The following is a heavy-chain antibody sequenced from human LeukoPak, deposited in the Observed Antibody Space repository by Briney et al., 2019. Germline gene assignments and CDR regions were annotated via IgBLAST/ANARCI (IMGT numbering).Heavy chain of an antibody. V-gene: IGHV4-34*01. CDR3: ARNDYVWGSYRLNWFDP. CDR1: GGSFSGYY. D-gene: IGHD3-16*02. CDR2: IKHSGST. Sequence: SETLSLTCAVYGGSFSGYYWSWIRQHPGTGLEGIGEIKHSGSTNYNPSHNSRVTISVDTSKNQFSLKLSSVTAADTAVYYCARNDYVWGSYRLNWFDPWGQGTLVTVSS. J-gene: IGHJ5*02.